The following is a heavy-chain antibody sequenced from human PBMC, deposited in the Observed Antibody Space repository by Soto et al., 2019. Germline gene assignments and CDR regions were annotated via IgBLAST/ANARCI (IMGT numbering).Heavy chain of an antibody. CDR1: GGTFSSYT. CDR2: IIPIFGTA. CDR3: ARGNHRGLQLWYFDL. J-gene: IGHJ2*01. D-gene: IGHD5-12*01. Sequence: QVQLVQSGAEVKKPGSSVTVSCKASGGTFSSYTISWVRQAPGQGLEWMGGIIPIFGTANYAQKFQGRVTITADESTRTAYMELSSLRSEDTAVYYCARGNHRGLQLWYFDLWGRGTLVTVSS. V-gene: IGHV1-69*12.